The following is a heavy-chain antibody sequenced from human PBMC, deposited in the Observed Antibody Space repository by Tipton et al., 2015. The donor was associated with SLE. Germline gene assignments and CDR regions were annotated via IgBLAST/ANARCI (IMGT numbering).Heavy chain of an antibody. D-gene: IGHD6-13*01. CDR2: IFSKGST. CDR1: GDSISSGSYY. Sequence: TLSLTCTVSGDSISSGSYYWSWIRQPAGKGLEWIGRIFSKGSTNSNLSLKSRVTISADTSKNQFSLNLDSVTAADTAVYYCAREAAKQPRSYYYYYMDVWGKGTTVTISS. J-gene: IGHJ6*03. V-gene: IGHV4-61*02. CDR3: AREAAKQPRSYYYYYMDV.